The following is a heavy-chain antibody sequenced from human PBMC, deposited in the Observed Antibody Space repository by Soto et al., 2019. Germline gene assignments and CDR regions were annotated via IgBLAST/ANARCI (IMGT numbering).Heavy chain of an antibody. V-gene: IGHV4-34*01. J-gene: IGHJ4*02. CDR1: GGSFTSYY. CDR3: ARDFDY. CDR2: ISHGGIT. Sequence: QVRLQQWGAGLLKPSETLSLTCAVYGGSFTSYYWSWIRQPPGKGLEWIGDISHGGITNYNPSLKSRVTISLDTSHNHFSLRLTSLTAADTAVYYCARDFDYWGQGTLVTVSS.